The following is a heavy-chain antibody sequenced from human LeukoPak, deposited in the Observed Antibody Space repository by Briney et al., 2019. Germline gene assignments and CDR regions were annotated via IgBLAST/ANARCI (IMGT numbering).Heavy chain of an antibody. CDR3: ARGGELLRPADY. Sequence: GGSLRLSCAASGFTFSSYWMSWVRQAPGKGLEWVANMNQDGSEKCYVDSVKGRFTISRDNAKNSLYLQMNNLRAEDTAVFYCARGGELLRPADYWGQGTLVTVSS. V-gene: IGHV3-7*01. CDR1: GFTFSSYW. J-gene: IGHJ4*02. CDR2: MNQDGSEK. D-gene: IGHD1-26*01.